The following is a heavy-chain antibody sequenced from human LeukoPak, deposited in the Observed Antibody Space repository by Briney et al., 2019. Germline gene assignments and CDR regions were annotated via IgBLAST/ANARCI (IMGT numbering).Heavy chain of an antibody. D-gene: IGHD2-21*02. J-gene: IGHJ4*02. Sequence: SQTLSLACTVSGGSISSGSYYWGWIRQPPWKGLELIVDIYYSGSTNYNPSLKSRSTISVDTSKNQFSLKLSSVTAADTAVYYCARSAGGDQGNYFDYWGQGTLVTVSS. V-gene: IGHV4-61*01. CDR3: ARSAGGDQGNYFDY. CDR1: GGSISSGSYY. CDR2: IYYSGST.